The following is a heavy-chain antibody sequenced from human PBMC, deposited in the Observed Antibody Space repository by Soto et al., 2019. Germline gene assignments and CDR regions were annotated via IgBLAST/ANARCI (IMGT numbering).Heavy chain of an antibody. CDR3: ATYRNYGGNYGSSFDI. V-gene: IGHV1-24*01. CDR1: GYTLTELS. Sequence: ASVKVSCKVSGYTLTELSMHWVRQAPGKGLEWMGGFDPEDGETIYAQKFQGRVTMTEDTSTDTAYMELSSLRSEDTAVYYCATYRNYGGNYGSSFDIWGQGTMVTGSS. J-gene: IGHJ3*02. D-gene: IGHD4-17*01. CDR2: FDPEDGET.